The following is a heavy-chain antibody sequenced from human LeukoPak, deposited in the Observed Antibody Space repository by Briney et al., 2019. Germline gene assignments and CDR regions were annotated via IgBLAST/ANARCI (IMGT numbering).Heavy chain of an antibody. Sequence: SVKVSCKASGGTFSSYAISWVRQAPGQGLERMGGIIPIFGTANYAQKFQGRVTITTDESTSTAYMELSSLRSEDTAVYYCARDRGDCSSTSCYRNPLDYWGQGTLVTVSS. CDR2: IIPIFGTA. V-gene: IGHV1-69*05. CDR3: ARDRGDCSSTSCYRNPLDY. J-gene: IGHJ4*02. CDR1: GGTFSSYA. D-gene: IGHD2-2*01.